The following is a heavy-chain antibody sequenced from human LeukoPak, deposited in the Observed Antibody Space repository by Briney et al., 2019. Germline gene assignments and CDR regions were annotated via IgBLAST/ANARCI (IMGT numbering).Heavy chain of an antibody. CDR1: GGSISSSSDY. J-gene: IGHJ4*02. CDR3: ARYNYYGSGRHFDY. CDR2: IYYSGST. Sequence: SETLSLTCSVSGGSISSSSDYWGWIRQPPGKGLEWIGSIYYSGSTYYNPSLKSRVTISVDTSKNQFSLKLSSVTAADTAVYYCARYNYYGSGRHFDYWGQGTLVTVSS. D-gene: IGHD3-10*01. V-gene: IGHV4-39*07.